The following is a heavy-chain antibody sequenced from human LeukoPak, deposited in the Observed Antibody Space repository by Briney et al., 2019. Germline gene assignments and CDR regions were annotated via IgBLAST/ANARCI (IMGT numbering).Heavy chain of an antibody. D-gene: IGHD3-10*01. V-gene: IGHV4-30-4*01. CDR3: AKGPYGSGSYY. CDR2: IYYSGTT. Sequence: SQTLSLTCTVSGGSISSGDYYWSWIRQPPGKGLEWIGYIYYSGTTYYNPSLKSRVTISVDTSKNQFSLKLTSVTAADTAVYFCAKGPYGSGSYYWGQGTLVTVAS. J-gene: IGHJ4*02. CDR1: GGSISSGDYY.